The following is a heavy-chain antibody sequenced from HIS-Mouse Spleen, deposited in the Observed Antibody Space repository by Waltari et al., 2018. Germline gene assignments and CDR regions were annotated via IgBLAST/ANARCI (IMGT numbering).Heavy chain of an antibody. J-gene: IGHJ3*02. CDR1: GFTFSNAW. V-gene: IGHV3-15*01. CDR3: TTDGVGATAFDI. Sequence: EVQLVESGGGLVKPGGSLRLSCAASGFTFSNAWMSWVRQAPGKGLEWVDRIKSKTDGGTTDYAAPVKGRFTISSDDSKNTLYLQMNSLKTEDTAVYYCTTDGVGATAFDIWGQGTMVTVSS. CDR2: IKSKTDGGTT. D-gene: IGHD1-26*01.